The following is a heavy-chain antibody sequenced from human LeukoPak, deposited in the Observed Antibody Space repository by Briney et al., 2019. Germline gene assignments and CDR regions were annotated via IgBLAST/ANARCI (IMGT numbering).Heavy chain of an antibody. CDR2: IWYDGSNK. D-gene: IGHD3-22*01. Sequence: GGSLRLSCAASGFTFSSYGMHWVRQAPGKGLEWVAVIWYDGSNKYYADSVKGRFTISRDNSKNTLYLQMNSLRAEDTAVYYCARMVGYYDSSGVFKADAFDIWGQGTMVTVSS. CDR1: GFTFSSYG. J-gene: IGHJ3*02. CDR3: ARMVGYYDSSGVFKADAFDI. V-gene: IGHV3-33*01.